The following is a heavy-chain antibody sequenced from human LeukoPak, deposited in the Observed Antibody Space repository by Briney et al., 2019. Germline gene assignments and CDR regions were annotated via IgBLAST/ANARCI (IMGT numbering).Heavy chain of an antibody. J-gene: IGHJ3*02. Sequence: SETLSLTCTVSGGSISTYYWNWIRQPPGKGLEWIGYIYYSGTTNYNPSLKSRVSMSVDTSKNQFSLKLSSVTAADTAVYYCARGKVAVAATDDAFEIWGQGTIVTVSS. CDR2: IYYSGTT. V-gene: IGHV4-59*01. CDR3: ARGKVAVAATDDAFEI. CDR1: GGSISTYY. D-gene: IGHD6-19*01.